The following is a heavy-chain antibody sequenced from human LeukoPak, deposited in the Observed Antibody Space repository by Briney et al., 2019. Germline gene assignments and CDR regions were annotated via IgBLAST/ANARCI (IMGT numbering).Heavy chain of an antibody. CDR3: ARQHYDFWSGYYTSY. CDR1: GFTFSDYY. J-gene: IGHJ4*02. V-gene: IGHV3-11*04. Sequence: PGGSLRLSCAASGFTFSDYYMSWIRQAPGKGLEWVSYISSSGSTIYYADSVKGRFTISRDNAKNSLYLQMNSLRAEDTAVYYCARQHYDFWSGYYTSYWGQGTLVTVSS. D-gene: IGHD3-3*01. CDR2: ISSSGSTI.